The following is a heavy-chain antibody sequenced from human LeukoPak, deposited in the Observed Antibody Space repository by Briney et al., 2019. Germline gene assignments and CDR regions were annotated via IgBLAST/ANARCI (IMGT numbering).Heavy chain of an antibody. J-gene: IGHJ4*02. Sequence: SETLSLTCSVSGSSISSYYWGWIRQPPGKGLEWIGTFYQSGSTSYNPSLKSRVTISVDTSKNQFSLKLSSVTAADTAVYYCARDDPARSYTYWGQGTLVTVSS. V-gene: IGHV4-38-2*02. CDR2: FYQSGST. CDR1: GSSISSYY. CDR3: ARDDPARSYTY. D-gene: IGHD2-15*01.